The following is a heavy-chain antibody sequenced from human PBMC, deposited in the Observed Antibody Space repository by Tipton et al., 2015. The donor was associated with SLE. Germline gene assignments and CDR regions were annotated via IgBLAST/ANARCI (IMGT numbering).Heavy chain of an antibody. CDR3: ARGGYLYSGGFDY. J-gene: IGHJ4*02. D-gene: IGHD1-26*01. CDR2: IYYSGST. Sequence: TLSLTCTVSGGSISSYYWSWIRQPPGKGLEWIGYIYYSGSTNYSPSLKSRVTISVDTSKNQFSLKLSSVTAADTAVYYCARGGYLYSGGFDYWGQGPLVTVSS. CDR1: GGSISSYY. V-gene: IGHV4-59*01.